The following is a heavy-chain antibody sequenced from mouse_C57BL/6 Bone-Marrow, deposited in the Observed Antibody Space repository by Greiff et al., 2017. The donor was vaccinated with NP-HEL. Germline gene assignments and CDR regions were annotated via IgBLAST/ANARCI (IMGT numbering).Heavy chain of an antibody. V-gene: IGHV1-81*01. CDR1: GYTFTSYG. J-gene: IGHJ1*03. D-gene: IGHD1-1*01. CDR2: IYPRSGNT. Sequence: QVQLQQPGAELARPGASVKLSCKASGYTFTSYGISWVKQRTGQGLEWIGEIYPRSGNTYYNEKFKGKATLTADKSSSTAYMELRSLTSEDSAVYFCARGILDYGSSYLYFDVWGTGTTVTVSS. CDR3: ARGILDYGSSYLYFDV.